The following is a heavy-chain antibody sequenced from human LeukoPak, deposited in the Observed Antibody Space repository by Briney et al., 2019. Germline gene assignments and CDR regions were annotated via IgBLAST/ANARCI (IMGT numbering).Heavy chain of an antibody. CDR1: GLTFSSNS. CDR2: TNHSGST. D-gene: IGHD5-18*01. Sequence: GSLRLSCAASGLTFSSNSMNWIRQPPGEGLEWIGKTNHSGSTNYNPPLKSRVTISVDTSKNQFSLKLSSVPAADTAVYYCAVAGYGRRFDYWGQGTLVTVSS. CDR3: AVAGYGRRFDY. J-gene: IGHJ4*02. V-gene: IGHV4-34*08.